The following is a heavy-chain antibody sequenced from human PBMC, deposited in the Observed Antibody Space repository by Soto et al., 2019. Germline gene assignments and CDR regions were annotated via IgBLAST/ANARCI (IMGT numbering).Heavy chain of an antibody. CDR1: GFTFSSYA. D-gene: IGHD6-19*01. J-gene: IGHJ4*02. Sequence: RLSCAASGFTFSSYAMSWVRQAPGKGLEWVSAISGSGGSTYYADSVKGRFTISRDNSKNTLYLQMNSLRAEDTAVYYCAKDIGPVYSSGWSDYWGQGTLVTVSS. CDR3: AKDIGPVYSSGWSDY. V-gene: IGHV3-23*01. CDR2: ISGSGGST.